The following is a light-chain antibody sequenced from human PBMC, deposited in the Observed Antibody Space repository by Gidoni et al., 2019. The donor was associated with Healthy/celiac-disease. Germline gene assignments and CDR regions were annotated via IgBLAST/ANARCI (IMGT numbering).Light chain of an antibody. CDR2: DAS. J-gene: IGKJ5*01. Sequence: EIVLTQSPATLSLSPGERATLSCSASQSVSSYLAWYQQKPGQAPRLLIYDASNRATGIPARFSGSGSGTDFTLTICSLEPEDFAVYYCQQRSNWPITFGQGTRLEIK. CDR1: QSVSSY. CDR3: QQRSNWPIT. V-gene: IGKV3-11*01.